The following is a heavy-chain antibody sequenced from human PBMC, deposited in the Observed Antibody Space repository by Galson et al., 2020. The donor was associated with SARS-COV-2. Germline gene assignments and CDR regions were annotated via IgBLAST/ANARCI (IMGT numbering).Heavy chain of an antibody. CDR3: ARARRITIFGVVTDFDY. CDR2: IYYSGST. CDR1: GGSISSGDYY. D-gene: IGHD3-3*01. V-gene: IGHV4-30-4*01. Sequence: ETSETLPLTCTVSGGSISSGDYYWSWIRQPPGKGLEWIGYIYYSGSTYYNPSLKSRVTISVDTSKNQFSLKLSSVTAADTAVYYCARARRITIFGVVTDFDYWGQGTLVTVSS. J-gene: IGHJ4*02.